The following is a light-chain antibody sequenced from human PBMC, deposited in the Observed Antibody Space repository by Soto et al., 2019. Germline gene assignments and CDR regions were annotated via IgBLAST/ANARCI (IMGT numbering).Light chain of an antibody. CDR2: DAS. CDR1: QSVSSY. V-gene: IGKV3-11*01. Sequence: EMVLTQSPATLSLSPGERATLSCRASQSVSSYLAWYQQKPGQAPGLLIYDASNRATGIPARFSGSGSGTDFTLTVSNLEPEDFAVYYCQQRSSWPLTFGGGTKVDIK. J-gene: IGKJ4*01. CDR3: QQRSSWPLT.